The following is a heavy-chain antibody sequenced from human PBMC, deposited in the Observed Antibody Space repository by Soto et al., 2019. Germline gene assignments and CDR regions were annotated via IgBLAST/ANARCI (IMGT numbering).Heavy chain of an antibody. Sequence: QVQLVESGGGVVQPGRSLRLSCAASGFTFSSYGMHWVRQAPGKGLEWVAVIWYDGSNKYYADSVKGRFTISRDNSKNTLYLQMNSLRAEDTAVYYCAREKGVAVAGTWGYFDYWGQGTLVTVSS. V-gene: IGHV3-33*01. CDR1: GFTFSSYG. D-gene: IGHD6-19*01. CDR3: AREKGVAVAGTWGYFDY. CDR2: IWYDGSNK. J-gene: IGHJ4*02.